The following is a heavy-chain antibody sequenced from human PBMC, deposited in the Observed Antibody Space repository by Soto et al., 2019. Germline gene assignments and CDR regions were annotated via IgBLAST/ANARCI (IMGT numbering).Heavy chain of an antibody. Sequence: QVQLVQSGTEVKKPGASVKVSCKASGYTFTSYGISWVRQAPGQGPEWMGWISAYNGNTDYAQKLQGRVTMTTDTSTSTAYMELRSLRSDDTAEYYCARRLDIYGKVDPWGQGTLVTVSS. J-gene: IGHJ5*02. V-gene: IGHV1-18*01. CDR2: ISAYNGNT. D-gene: IGHD5-18*01. CDR1: GYTFTSYG. CDR3: ARRLDIYGKVDP.